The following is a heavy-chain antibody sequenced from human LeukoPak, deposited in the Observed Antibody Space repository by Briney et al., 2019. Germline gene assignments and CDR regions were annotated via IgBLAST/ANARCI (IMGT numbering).Heavy chain of an antibody. D-gene: IGHD6-13*01. CDR3: ARDLETSAAGINYFVY. Sequence: ASVKVSCKASGYTFTSYGISWVRQAPGQGLEWVGWISAYNGNTNYAQKLQGRVTMTTDTSTSTAYVELRSRGSDHTAVYYCARDLETSAAGINYFVYRGEGALVTVSS. V-gene: IGHV1-18*01. J-gene: IGHJ4*02. CDR1: GYTFTSYG. CDR2: ISAYNGNT.